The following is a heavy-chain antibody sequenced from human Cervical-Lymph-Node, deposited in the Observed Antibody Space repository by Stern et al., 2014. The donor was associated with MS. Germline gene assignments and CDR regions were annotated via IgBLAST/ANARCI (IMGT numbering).Heavy chain of an antibody. Sequence: EVQLEESGGGLVQPGGSLRLSCAASGFTFSSYWMSWVRQAPGKGLEWVANIKQDGSEKYYVDSVKGRFTISRDNAKNSLYLQMNSLRAEDTAVYYCAREAAKVRYGMDVWGQGTTVTVS. J-gene: IGHJ6*02. V-gene: IGHV3-7*01. CDR1: GFTFSSYW. D-gene: IGHD6-25*01. CDR3: AREAAKVRYGMDV. CDR2: IKQDGSEK.